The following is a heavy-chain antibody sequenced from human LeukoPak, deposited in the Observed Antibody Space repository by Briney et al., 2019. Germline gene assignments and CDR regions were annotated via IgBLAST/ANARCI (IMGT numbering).Heavy chain of an antibody. Sequence: GGSLRLSCAASGFTFSSYSMSWVRQAPGKGLEWVSAISGSGGSTYYADSVKGRFTISRDNSKNTLYLQMNSLRAEDTAVYYCAKSLYYYDSSIFDYWGQGTLVTVSS. V-gene: IGHV3-23*01. CDR3: AKSLYYYDSSIFDY. D-gene: IGHD3-22*01. J-gene: IGHJ4*02. CDR1: GFTFSSYS. CDR2: ISGSGGST.